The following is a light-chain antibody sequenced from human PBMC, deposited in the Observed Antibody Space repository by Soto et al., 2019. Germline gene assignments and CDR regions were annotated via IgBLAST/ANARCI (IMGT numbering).Light chain of an antibody. Sequence: EIVLTQSPGTLSLSPGERATLSCRASQTVSSSYLAWYQQKPGQAPRLLIYGASSRATGIPDRFSGSGSGTDFTLTISRLEPEDFAVYYCQQYDSSPLMYTFGQRTKLEIK. CDR3: QQYDSSPLMYT. V-gene: IGKV3-20*01. CDR2: GAS. J-gene: IGKJ2*01. CDR1: QTVSSSY.